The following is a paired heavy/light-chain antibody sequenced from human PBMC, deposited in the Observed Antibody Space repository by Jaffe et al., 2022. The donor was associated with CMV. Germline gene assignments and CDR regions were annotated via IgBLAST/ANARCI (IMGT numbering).Heavy chain of an antibody. CDR3: AKGLAYRGRYHVPFDY. D-gene: IGHD1-26*01. Sequence: QLQLQESGPGLVKPSETLSLTCTVSSGSISSSSYYWGWIRQPPGKGLEWVGSVFYTGNTYYNPSFKSRVMMSVDTSTNQFSLRLSSVTAADTALYFCAKGLAYRGRYHVPFDYWGQGALVTISS. J-gene: IGHJ4*02. CDR2: VFYTGNT. CDR1: SGSISSSSYY. V-gene: IGHV4-39*01.
Light chain of an antibody. Sequence: DIVMTQSPDSLAVSLGERATINCKSSQSVLDSSSNQNYLAWYRQKPGQSPTLLIYWASTRESGVPDRVSGGGSGTDFTLTITSLQAEDVAVYYCQQYYTTPFTFGPGTKVDIK. V-gene: IGKV4-1*01. CDR3: QQYYTTPFT. J-gene: IGKJ3*01. CDR2: WAS. CDR1: QSVLDSSSNQNY.